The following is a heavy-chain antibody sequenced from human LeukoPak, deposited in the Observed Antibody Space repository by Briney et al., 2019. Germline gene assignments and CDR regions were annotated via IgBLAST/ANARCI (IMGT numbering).Heavy chain of an antibody. Sequence: GGSLILSCAASGFTFSSYAMHWVRQAPGKGLEWVASINHNGNVNYYVDSVKGRFTISRDNAKNSLYLQMSNLRAEDTAVYFCARGGGLDVWGQGATVTVSS. J-gene: IGHJ6*02. V-gene: IGHV3-7*03. CDR1: GFTFSSYA. CDR3: ARGGGLDV. D-gene: IGHD3-16*01. CDR2: INHNGNVN.